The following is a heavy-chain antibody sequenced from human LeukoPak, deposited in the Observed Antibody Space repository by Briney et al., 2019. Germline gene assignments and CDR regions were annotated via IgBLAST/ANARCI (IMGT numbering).Heavy chain of an antibody. CDR1: GFTFSDYY. D-gene: IGHD4-17*01. V-gene: IGHV3-23*01. CDR3: AKDNYGDYVMGT. J-gene: IGHJ5*02. CDR2: ISGSGGST. Sequence: GGCLRLSCAASGFTFSDYYMSWIRQAPGKGLEWVSAISGSGGSTYYADSVKGRFTISRDNSKNTLYLQMNSLRAEDTAVYYCAKDNYGDYVMGTWGQGTLVTVSS.